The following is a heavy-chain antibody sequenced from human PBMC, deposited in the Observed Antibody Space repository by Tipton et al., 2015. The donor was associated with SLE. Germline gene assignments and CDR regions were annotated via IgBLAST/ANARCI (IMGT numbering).Heavy chain of an antibody. D-gene: IGHD6-25*01. V-gene: IGHV4-34*01. J-gene: IGHJ4*02. CDR1: GGSFSGYY. CDR2: INHSADT. CDR3: AGAVEAAGSLRDY. Sequence: TLPLICAVCGGSFSGYYWTWIRQSPGKGLVWIGEINHSADTNYNPSLKSRVTISVDTSKNQFSLNLKSVTAADTAVYYCAGAVEAAGSLRDYWGQGTLVTVSS.